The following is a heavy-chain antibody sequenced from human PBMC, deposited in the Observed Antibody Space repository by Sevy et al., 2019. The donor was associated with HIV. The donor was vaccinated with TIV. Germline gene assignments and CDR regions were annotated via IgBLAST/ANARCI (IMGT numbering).Heavy chain of an antibody. J-gene: IGHJ4*02. CDR1: GFTFNNAW. CDR2: IKSKIDGETT. Sequence: EGSLRLSCAVSGFTFNNAWMNWVRQAPGTELQWVGLIKSKIDGETTDYAAPVKGRFTISRDDSKNTLYLQMNSLKIEDTAVYYCATAHGYYDSAPFDYWGPGTLVTVSS. V-gene: IGHV3-15*01. D-gene: IGHD3-22*01. CDR3: ATAHGYYDSAPFDY.